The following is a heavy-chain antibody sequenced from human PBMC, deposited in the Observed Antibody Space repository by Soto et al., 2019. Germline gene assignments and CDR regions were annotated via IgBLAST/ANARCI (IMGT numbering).Heavy chain of an antibody. J-gene: IGHJ5*02. CDR1: GGTFSSYA. CDR3: ARDNSGYDSAWFDP. CDR2: IIPIFGTA. D-gene: IGHD5-12*01. Sequence: ASVKVSCKASGGTFSSYAISWVRQAPGQGLEWMGGIIPIFGTANYAQKFQGRVTITADESTSTAYMELSSLRSEDTAVYYCARDNSGYDSAWFDPWGQGTLVTVSS. V-gene: IGHV1-69*13.